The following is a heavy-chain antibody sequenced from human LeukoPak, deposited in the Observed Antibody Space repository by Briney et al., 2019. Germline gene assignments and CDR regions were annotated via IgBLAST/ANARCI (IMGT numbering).Heavy chain of an antibody. CDR2: IYYSGST. CDR3: AREGIRSWFHP. D-gene: IGHD3-16*01. J-gene: IGHJ5*02. Sequence: SDTLSLTCTASGDTISSYDWNWIRQPTGQGPEWIGYIYYSGSTNYHRTLKSRGTISVDTAKNQFSLKLSSVTATDTAVYYCAREGIRSWFHPWGQGTLVTVSS. V-gene: IGHV4-59*01. CDR1: GDTISSYD.